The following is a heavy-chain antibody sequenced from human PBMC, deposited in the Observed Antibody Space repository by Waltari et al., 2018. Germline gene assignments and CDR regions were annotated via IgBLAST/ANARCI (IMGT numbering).Heavy chain of an antibody. D-gene: IGHD6-6*01. V-gene: IGHV4-39*07. CDR1: GGPISSSSYY. CDR3: ARDSSSRDYAFDI. Sequence: QLQLQESGPGLVKPSETLSLTCTVSGGPISSSSYYWGWIRQPPGKGLEWMWSIYYSGSTYYNPALKSRVTISVDTAKNQFSLKLSSVTAADTAVYYCARDSSSRDYAFDIWGQGTMVTVSS. J-gene: IGHJ3*02. CDR2: IYYSGST.